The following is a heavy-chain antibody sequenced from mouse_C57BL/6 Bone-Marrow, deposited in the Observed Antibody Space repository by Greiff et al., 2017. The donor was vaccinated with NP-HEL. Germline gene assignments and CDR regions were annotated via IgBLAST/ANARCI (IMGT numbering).Heavy chain of an antibody. J-gene: IGHJ4*01. CDR3: AREGYYYGSSTPYYAMDY. V-gene: IGHV1-19*01. CDR1: GYTFTDYY. CDR2: INPYNGGT. D-gene: IGHD1-1*01. Sequence: VQLQQSGPVLVKPGASVKMSCKASGYTFTDYYMNWVKQSHGKSLEWIGVINPYNGGTSYNQKFKGKATLTVDKSSSTAYMELNSLTSEDSAVYYCAREGYYYGSSTPYYAMDYWGQGTSVTVSS.